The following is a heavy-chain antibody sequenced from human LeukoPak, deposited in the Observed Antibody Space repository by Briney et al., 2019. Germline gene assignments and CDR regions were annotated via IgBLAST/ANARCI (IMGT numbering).Heavy chain of an antibody. D-gene: IGHD3-16*02. V-gene: IGHV3-11*04. J-gene: IGHJ4*02. CDR1: GFTFSDYY. Sequence: PGGSLRLSCAASGFTFSDYYMSWIRQAPGKGLEWLSYISSSNAIYSADSVKCRFTISRDNAKNSMYLQMNSLRAEDTAVYYCARGSFLITFGGLIVWGQGTLVTVSS. CDR2: ISSSNAI. CDR3: ARGSFLITFGGLIV.